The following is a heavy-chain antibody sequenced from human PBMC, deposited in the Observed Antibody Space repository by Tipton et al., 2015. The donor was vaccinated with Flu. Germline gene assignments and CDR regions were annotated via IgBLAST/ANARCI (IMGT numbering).Heavy chain of an antibody. J-gene: IGHJ5*02. CDR2: IYHSGST. Sequence: TLSLTCAVSGYSIGSGYYWGWIRQPPGKGLEWIGSIYHSGSTYYNPSLKSRVTISVDTSKNQFSLKLSSVTAADTAVYYCARHGYYDILTGYYSWFDPRGQGTLVTVSS. CDR3: ARHGYYDILTGYYSWFDP. D-gene: IGHD3-9*01. CDR1: GYSIGSGYY. V-gene: IGHV4-38-2*01.